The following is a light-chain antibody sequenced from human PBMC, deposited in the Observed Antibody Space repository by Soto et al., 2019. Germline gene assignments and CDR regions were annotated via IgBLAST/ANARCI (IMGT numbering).Light chain of an antibody. J-gene: IGKJ4*01. V-gene: IGKV1-33*01. Sequence: DIQMTQSPSSLSASVGDRVTITCQASHDINNYLNWYQHKPGTAPKLLIYDASYLETGVPSRFSGGGSGTDFTFTIYSLQPEDIATYYCQQYDDLPLTFGGGTKVEI. CDR1: HDINNY. CDR3: QQYDDLPLT. CDR2: DAS.